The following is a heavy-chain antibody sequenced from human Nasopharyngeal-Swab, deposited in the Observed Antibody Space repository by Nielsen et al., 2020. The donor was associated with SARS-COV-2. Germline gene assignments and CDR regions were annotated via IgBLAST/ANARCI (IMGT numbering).Heavy chain of an antibody. CDR1: GYTFTSYY. Sequence: ASVKVSCKASGYTFTSYYIHWVRQALGQGLEWMGIINPSGGSTSYAQKFQGLVTMTRDTSTSTVYMELSSLRSEDTAVYYCAREMGYYGSGSYRPFDYWGQGTLVTVSS. D-gene: IGHD3-10*01. CDR2: INPSGGST. J-gene: IGHJ4*02. V-gene: IGHV1-46*01. CDR3: AREMGYYGSGSYRPFDY.